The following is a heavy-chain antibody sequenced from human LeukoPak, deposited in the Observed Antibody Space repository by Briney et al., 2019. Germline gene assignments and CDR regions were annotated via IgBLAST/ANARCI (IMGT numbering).Heavy chain of an antibody. CDR1: DGSISSYY. D-gene: IGHD5-18*01. Sequence: SETLSLTCTVSDGSISSYYWNWLRQPPGKGLEWIGYIYYSGSTNYNPSLKSRVTISVDTSKNQFSLKLSSVTAADTAVYYCTGDSYGSDYWGQGTLVTVSS. CDR2: IYYSGST. CDR3: TGDSYGSDY. J-gene: IGHJ4*02. V-gene: IGHV4-59*01.